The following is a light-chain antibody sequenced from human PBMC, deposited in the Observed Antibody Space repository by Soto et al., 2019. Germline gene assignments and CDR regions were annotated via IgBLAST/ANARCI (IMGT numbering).Light chain of an antibody. J-gene: IGKJ5*01. CDR3: QQRSNWPIT. CDR2: GAS. Sequence: DIVMTQSPATLSASLGERATISCRASQSVSSNLAWYQQKPGQAPRFLIYGASTRATGIPARFSGSGSGTEFTLTISRLEPEDFAVYYCQQRSNWPITCGQGTRLEIK. V-gene: IGKV3-15*01. CDR1: QSVSSN.